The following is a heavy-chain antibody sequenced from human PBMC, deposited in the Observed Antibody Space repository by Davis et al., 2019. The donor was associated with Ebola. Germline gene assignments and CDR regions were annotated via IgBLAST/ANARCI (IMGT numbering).Heavy chain of an antibody. CDR1: GFTFSSYA. CDR2: ISYDGSNK. V-gene: IGHV3-30*04. Sequence: SLKISCAASGFTFSSYAMHWVRQAPGKGLEWVAVISYDGSNKYYADSVKGRFTISRDNSKNTLYLQMNSLRAEDTAVYYCARGAKDSSGYHYANDYWGQGTMVTVSS. J-gene: IGHJ4*02. CDR3: ARGAKDSSGYHYANDY. D-gene: IGHD3-22*01.